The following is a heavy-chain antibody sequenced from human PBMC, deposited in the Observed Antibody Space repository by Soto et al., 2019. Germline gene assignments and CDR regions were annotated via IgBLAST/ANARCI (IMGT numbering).Heavy chain of an antibody. CDR3: ARVIRGAYYNSPLDT. V-gene: IGHV1-2*02. D-gene: IGHD3-10*01. CDR1: GYTFTGYF. J-gene: IGHJ5*02. Sequence: KVSCKASGYTFTGYFMHWVRQAPGQGLEWMGWINPYSGGADYAQSFQGRVTMTRDTSISTVYMELSRLRFDDTAVYYCARVIRGAYYNSPLDTWGQGTVVTVSS. CDR2: INPYSGGA.